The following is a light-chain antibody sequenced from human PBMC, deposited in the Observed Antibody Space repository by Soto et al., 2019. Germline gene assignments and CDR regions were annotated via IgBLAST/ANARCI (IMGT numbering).Light chain of an antibody. Sequence: IVLTQSPGTLSFSPGERATLSCRASQSVSGYLAWYQQKPGQAPRLLIYGASNRATGIPDRFSGSGSGTDFTLAISRLEPEDFAVYYCQQYDSSPYTFGQGTKLEIK. CDR3: QQYDSSPYT. CDR2: GAS. J-gene: IGKJ2*01. V-gene: IGKV3-20*01. CDR1: QSVSGY.